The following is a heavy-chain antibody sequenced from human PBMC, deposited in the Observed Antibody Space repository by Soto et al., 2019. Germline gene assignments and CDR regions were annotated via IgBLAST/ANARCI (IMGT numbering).Heavy chain of an antibody. CDR1: GYTFTSYY. D-gene: IGHD2-15*01. Sequence: PSVKVSCKASGYTFTSYYMHWVRQAPGQGLEWMGIINPSGGSTSYAQKFQGRVTMTRDTSTSTVYMELSSLRSEDTAVYYCARAFCSGGSCYSGSIRFDPWGQGTLVTVSS. CDR2: INPSGGST. V-gene: IGHV1-46*03. J-gene: IGHJ5*02. CDR3: ARAFCSGGSCYSGSIRFDP.